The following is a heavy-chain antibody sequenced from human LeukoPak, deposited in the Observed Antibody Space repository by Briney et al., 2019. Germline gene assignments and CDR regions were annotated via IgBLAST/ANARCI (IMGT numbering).Heavy chain of an antibody. CDR2: IFYTGST. J-gene: IGHJ4*02. Sequence: PSETLSLTCTVSGGSITNYYWSWIRQPPGKGLEWIGYIFYTGSTNYNPSLRSRVTISVDTSKNQFSLKMTSVTVADTAVYYCARHPSGYSYNDYWGQGTLVTVSS. CDR1: GGSITNYY. D-gene: IGHD5-18*01. CDR3: ARHPSGYSYNDY. V-gene: IGHV4-59*08.